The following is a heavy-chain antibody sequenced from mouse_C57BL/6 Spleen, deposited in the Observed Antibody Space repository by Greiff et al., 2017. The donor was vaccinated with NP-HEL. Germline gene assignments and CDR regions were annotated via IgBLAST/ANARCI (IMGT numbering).Heavy chain of an antibody. CDR1: GYTFTDYY. D-gene: IGHD1-1*01. J-gene: IGHJ3*01. CDR3: ARGGYYYGPFFAD. Sequence: EVQLQQSGPELVKPGASVKISCKASGYTFTDYYMNWVKQSHGKSLEWIGDINPNNGGTSYNQKFKGKATLTVDKSSSTAYMELRSLTSEDSAVYYCARGGYYYGPFFADWGQGTLVTVSA. V-gene: IGHV1-26*01. CDR2: INPNNGGT.